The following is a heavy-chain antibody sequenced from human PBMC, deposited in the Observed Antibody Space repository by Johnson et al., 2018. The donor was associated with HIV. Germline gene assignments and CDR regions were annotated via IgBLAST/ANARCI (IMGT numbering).Heavy chain of an antibody. J-gene: IGHJ3*02. D-gene: IGHD5-12*01. Sequence: QVQLVESGGGVVQPGRSLRLSCAASGFTFSSYGMHWVRQAPGKGLEWVAVISYDGSNKYYADSVKGRFTISRDNSNNTLCLQMNSLRAEDTAVYYCARDNIVATADDAFDIWGQGTMVTVSS. V-gene: IGHV3-30*03. CDR1: GFTFSSYG. CDR3: ARDNIVATADDAFDI. CDR2: ISYDGSNK.